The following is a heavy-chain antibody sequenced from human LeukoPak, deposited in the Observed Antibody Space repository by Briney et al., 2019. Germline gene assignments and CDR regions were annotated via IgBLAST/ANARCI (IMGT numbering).Heavy chain of an antibody. J-gene: IGHJ4*02. CDR1: GGTFSSYA. V-gene: IGHV1-69*04. CDR3: ATGGQDYGSGSYYKLGGFDY. D-gene: IGHD3-10*01. CDR2: IIPILGIA. Sequence: ASVKVSCKASGGTFSSYAISWVRQAPGQGLEWMGRIIPILGIANYAQKFQGRVTITADKSTSTAYMELSSLRSEDTAVYYCATGGQDYGSGSYYKLGGFDYWGQGTLVTVSS.